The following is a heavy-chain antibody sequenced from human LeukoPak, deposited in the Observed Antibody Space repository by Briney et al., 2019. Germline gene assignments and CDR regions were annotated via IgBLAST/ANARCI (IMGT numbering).Heavy chain of an antibody. D-gene: IGHD6-19*01. Sequence: ASVKVSCKASGHTFTNFGISWVRQAPGQGLEWMGWISVHKGDTNYAQILQGRVTMTTDTSTSTAYMELRSLRSDDTAVYYCARAGGWARGDYKADAFDIWGQGTMVTVSS. CDR2: ISVHKGDT. J-gene: IGHJ3*02. CDR3: ARAGGWARGDYKADAFDI. V-gene: IGHV1-18*01. CDR1: GHTFTNFG.